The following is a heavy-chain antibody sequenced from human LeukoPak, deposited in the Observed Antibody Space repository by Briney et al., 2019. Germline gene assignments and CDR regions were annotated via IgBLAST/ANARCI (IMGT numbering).Heavy chain of an antibody. CDR1: GFTFSSYG. CDR2: IWYDGSNK. J-gene: IGHJ4*02. D-gene: IGHD2-2*01. V-gene: IGHV3-33*01. Sequence: GGSLRLSCAASGFTFSSYGMHWVRQAPGKGLEWVAVIWYDGSNKYYADSVKGRFTISRDNSKNTLYLQMNSLRAEDTAVYYCARDLGYCSSTSCPFDYWGQGTLVTVSS. CDR3: ARDLGYCSSTSCPFDY.